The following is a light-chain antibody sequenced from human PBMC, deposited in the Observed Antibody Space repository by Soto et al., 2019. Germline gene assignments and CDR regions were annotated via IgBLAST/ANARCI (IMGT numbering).Light chain of an antibody. V-gene: IGKV3-20*01. J-gene: IGKJ1*01. Sequence: EIVLTQSPVPLSLSPGERATLSCRAGQNVGSFLAWYQQKPGQAPRLLIYDTSNRATGIPDRFSGSGSGTDFSLTISSLEPGDLAVYYCQQYGSSPRTFGQRRKVDIK. CDR1: QNVGSF. CDR3: QQYGSSPRT. CDR2: DTS.